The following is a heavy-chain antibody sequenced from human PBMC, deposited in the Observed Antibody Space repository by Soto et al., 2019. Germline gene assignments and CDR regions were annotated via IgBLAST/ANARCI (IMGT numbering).Heavy chain of an antibody. V-gene: IGHV3-33*03. CDR3: AKGGSAMVPNDY. CDR1: GFTLSRSG. J-gene: IGHJ4*02. Sequence: GGSLRLSCAASGFTLSRSGMHWVRQAPGKGLEWVAVLWYDGYNKYYGDSVKGRFTISRDNSKNTLYLQMNSLRAEDTAVYYCAKGGSAMVPNDYWGQGTLVTVSS. CDR2: LWYDGYNK. D-gene: IGHD5-18*01.